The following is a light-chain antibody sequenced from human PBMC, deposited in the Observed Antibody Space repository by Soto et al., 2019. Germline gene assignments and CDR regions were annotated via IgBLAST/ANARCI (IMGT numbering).Light chain of an antibody. CDR2: GAS. CDR1: QSVSST. J-gene: IGKJ1*01. V-gene: IGKV3-15*01. CDR3: QQYNKWPRT. Sequence: EIVLTQSPAPLSVSPGERAALSCRASQSVSSTLAWYQQKPGQAPRLLIFGASTRATGIPDRFGGSGSGTEFTLTISSLQSEDFAVYYCQQYNKWPRTFGQGTKVEI.